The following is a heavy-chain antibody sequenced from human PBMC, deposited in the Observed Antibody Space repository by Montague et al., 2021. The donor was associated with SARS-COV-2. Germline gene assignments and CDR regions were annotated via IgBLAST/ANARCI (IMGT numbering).Heavy chain of an antibody. CDR2: IYYSGST. CDR3: ARDRGQTYYDILTGRALSVDFANGMDI. J-gene: IGHJ6*02. D-gene: IGHD3-9*01. Sequence: SETLSLTCTVSGGSVSSGSYYWSWIRQPPGKGLEWIGYIYYSGSTNYNPSLKSRVTISVDTSKNQFSLKLSSVTAADTAVYYCARDRGQTYYDILTGRALSVDFANGMDIWGQGTTVTVPS. V-gene: IGHV4-61*01. CDR1: GGSVSSGSYY.